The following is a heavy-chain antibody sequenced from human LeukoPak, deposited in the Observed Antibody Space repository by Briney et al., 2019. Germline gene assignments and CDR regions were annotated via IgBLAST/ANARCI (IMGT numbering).Heavy chain of an antibody. CDR1: GFTFSSYS. Sequence: PGGSLRLSCAASGFTFSSYSMNWVRQAPGKGLEWVSSSSSSSYIYYADSVKGRFTISRDNAKNSLYLQMNSLRAEDTAVYYCARDRGGLRRYDAFDIWGQGTMVTVSS. J-gene: IGHJ3*02. CDR3: ARDRGGLRRYDAFDI. CDR2: SSSSSYI. D-gene: IGHD3-10*01. V-gene: IGHV3-21*01.